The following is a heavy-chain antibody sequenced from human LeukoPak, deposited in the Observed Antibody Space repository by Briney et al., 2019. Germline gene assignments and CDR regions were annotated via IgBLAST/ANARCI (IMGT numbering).Heavy chain of an antibody. V-gene: IGHV1-46*01. CDR3: ARAKDGSGTYDI. J-gene: IGHJ3*02. D-gene: IGHD3-10*01. CDR1: GYTFSRNY. Sequence: ASVKVSCKASGYTFSRNYIHWVRQAPGQGLEWMGIINASSGRTSYAQKFQGRVTMSRDMSTSTVYMELSSLRSEDTAVYYCARAKDGSGTYDIWGQGTMVTVSS. CDR2: INASSGRT.